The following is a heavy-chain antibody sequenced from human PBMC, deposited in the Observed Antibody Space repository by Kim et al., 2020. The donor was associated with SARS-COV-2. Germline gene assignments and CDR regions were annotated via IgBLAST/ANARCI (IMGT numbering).Heavy chain of an antibody. D-gene: IGHD3-10*01. CDR3: AREGSGSYNWLDP. Sequence: YEQNFQGRVTITRETSENTAYMELRRLTFKDTAVYYCAREGSGSYNWLDPWGQGTLVTVSS. V-gene: IGHV1-3*01. J-gene: IGHJ5*02.